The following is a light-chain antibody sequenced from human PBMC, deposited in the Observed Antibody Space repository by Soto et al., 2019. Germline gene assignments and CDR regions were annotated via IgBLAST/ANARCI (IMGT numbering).Light chain of an antibody. J-gene: IGLJ3*02. CDR3: SSYATSSTWV. Sequence: QSALTQPASVSGSPGQSITISCTGTSGDIGGYNYVSWYQQHPGKAPKLMIYEVSYRPSGVSDRFSGSKSDNTASLTISGLQAEDEADYYCSSYATSSTWVFGGGTKVTVL. V-gene: IGLV2-14*01. CDR2: EVS. CDR1: SGDIGGYNY.